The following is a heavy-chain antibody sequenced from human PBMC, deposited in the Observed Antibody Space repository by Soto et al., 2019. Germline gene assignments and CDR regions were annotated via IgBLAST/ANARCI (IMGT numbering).Heavy chain of an antibody. CDR2: INSDGSST. D-gene: IGHD2-2*01. CDR1: GFTFSSYW. V-gene: IGHV3-74*01. J-gene: IGHJ6*03. Sequence: GGSLGLSCAASGFTFSSYWMHWVRQAPGKGLVWVSRINSDGSSTSYADSVKGRFTISRDNAKNTLYLQMNSLRAEDTAVYYCARVVVPASIHYYYYYMDVWGKGTTVTVSS. CDR3: ARVVVPASIHYYYYYMDV.